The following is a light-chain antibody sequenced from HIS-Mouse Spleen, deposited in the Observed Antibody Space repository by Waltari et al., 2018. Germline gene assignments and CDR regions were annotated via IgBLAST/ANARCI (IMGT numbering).Light chain of an antibody. J-gene: IGKJ2*01. CDR1: QSVSSY. V-gene: IGKV3-11*01. CDR3: QQRSNWPYT. CDR2: DAS. Sequence: EIVLTQSPATLSLSPGERATLSCRASQSVSSYLAWYQQKPGQAPRLLIYDASNRATGIPGRFSGSGSGTDFTRTISSLEPEDFAVYYCQQRSNWPYTFGQGTKLEIK.